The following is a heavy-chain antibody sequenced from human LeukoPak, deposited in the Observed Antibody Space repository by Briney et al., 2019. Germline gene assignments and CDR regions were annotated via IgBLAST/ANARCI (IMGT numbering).Heavy chain of an antibody. D-gene: IGHD3-22*01. CDR1: GGSVTSGGYS. J-gene: IGHJ4*02. CDR2: IFHSGNT. CDR3: ARAASGYYPY. V-gene: IGHV4-30-2*01. Sequence: SETLSLTCAVAGGSVTSGGYSWSWIRQPPGKGLEWIGFIFHSGNTYYNPSLKSRVTISVDTSKNQSSLKLNSVTAAATAVYYCARAASGYYPYWGQGTLVTVSS.